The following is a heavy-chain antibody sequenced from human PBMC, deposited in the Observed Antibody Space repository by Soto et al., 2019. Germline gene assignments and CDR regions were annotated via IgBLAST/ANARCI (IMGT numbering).Heavy chain of an antibody. Sequence: SETLSLTCTVSGGSISSGGYYWSWIRQYPGKGLEWIGYIYYSGSTYYNPSLKSRVTISVDTSKNQFSLKLSSVTAADTAVYYCARVRVAVASYFDYWGQGTLVTVSS. D-gene: IGHD6-19*01. V-gene: IGHV4-31*03. CDR1: GGSISSGGYY. CDR3: ARVRVAVASYFDY. J-gene: IGHJ4*02. CDR2: IYYSGST.